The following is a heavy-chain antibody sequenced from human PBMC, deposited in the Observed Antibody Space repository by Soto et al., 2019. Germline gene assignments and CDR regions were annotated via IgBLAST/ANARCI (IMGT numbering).Heavy chain of an antibody. CDR3: ARRRGYCSGGSCLTAYYYYYMDV. Sequence: PSETLSLTCTVSGVTLSSYCLSWIRQPPGKGLEWIGYIYYSGSTNYNPSLKSRVTISVDTSKNQFSLKLSSVTAADTAVYYCARRRGYCSGGSCLTAYYYYYMDVWGKGTTVTVSS. D-gene: IGHD2-15*01. V-gene: IGHV4-59*01. CDR2: IYYSGST. J-gene: IGHJ6*03. CDR1: GVTLSSYC.